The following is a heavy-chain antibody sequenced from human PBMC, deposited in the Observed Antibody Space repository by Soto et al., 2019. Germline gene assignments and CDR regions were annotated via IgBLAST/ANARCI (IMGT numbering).Heavy chain of an antibody. Sequence: QLVQSGAAVKKPGASVKVSCKASGYTFTNYGISWVRQAPGQGLEWMGWISANNGKRSYSQNLQDRVTLTTDTSTSTAYMPLRSPRSDDTGVYYCTLDCGDAACYTGYWGQGTQVTVSS. CDR2: ISANNGKR. CDR1: GYTFTNYG. CDR3: TLDCGDAACYTGY. V-gene: IGHV1-18*01. D-gene: IGHD2-21*02. J-gene: IGHJ4*02.